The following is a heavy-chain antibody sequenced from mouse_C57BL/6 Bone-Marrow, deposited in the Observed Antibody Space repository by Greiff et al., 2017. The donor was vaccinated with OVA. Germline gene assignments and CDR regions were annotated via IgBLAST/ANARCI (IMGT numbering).Heavy chain of an antibody. CDR3: ARDHYSNPWFAY. D-gene: IGHD2-5*01. CDR1: GFTFSSYA. CDR2: ISDGGSYT. J-gene: IGHJ3*01. V-gene: IGHV5-4*01. Sequence: VQLQQSGGGLVKPGGSLKLSCAASGFTFSSYAMSWVRQTPEKRLEWVATISDGGSYTYYPDNVKGRFTISRDNAKNNLYLQMSHLKSEDTAMYYCARDHYSNPWFAYWGQGTLVTVSA.